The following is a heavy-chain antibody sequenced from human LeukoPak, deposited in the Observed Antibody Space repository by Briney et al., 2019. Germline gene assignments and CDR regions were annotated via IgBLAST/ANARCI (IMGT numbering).Heavy chain of an antibody. V-gene: IGHV3-30*03. CDR1: GFTFSSYG. CDR2: ISYDGSNK. D-gene: IGHD5-12*01. CDR3: ARDSSGYDEGTYYFDY. Sequence: PGGSLRLSCAASGFTFSSYGMHWVRQAPGKGLEWVAVISYDGSNKYYADSVKGRFTISRDNSKNTLYLQMNSLRAEDTAVYYCARDSSGYDEGTYYFDYWGQGTLVTVSS. J-gene: IGHJ4*02.